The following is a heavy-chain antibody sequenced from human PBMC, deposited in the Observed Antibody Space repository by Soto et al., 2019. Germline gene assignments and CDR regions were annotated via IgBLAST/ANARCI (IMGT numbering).Heavy chain of an antibody. CDR3: ASQGGGHYIVEARPYYMDV. D-gene: IGHD2-15*01. CDR1: GCSISNYY. Sequence: SETLSLTCTVSGCSISNYYWSWIRQPPGKGLEWIGYFYNTGSTNYNPSLKSRVTISFDTSKNQLSLRLTSVTSADTAVYFCASQGGGHYIVEARPYYMDVWGKGTTVTVSS. CDR2: FYNTGST. J-gene: IGHJ6*03. V-gene: IGHV4-59*01.